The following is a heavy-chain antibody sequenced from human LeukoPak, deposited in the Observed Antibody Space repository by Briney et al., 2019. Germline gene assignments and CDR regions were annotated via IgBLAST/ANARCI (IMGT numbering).Heavy chain of an antibody. CDR1: GFTFSSYW. J-gene: IGHJ4*02. D-gene: IGHD2-15*01. CDR3: ARVGPYCSGGSCYRASLDL. V-gene: IGHV3-74*01. CDR2: ISGDGSSV. Sequence: GGSLRLSCVPSGFTFSSYWVHWVRQTPGKGLVWVSRISGDGSSVSYADSVRGRFTISRDNARNTLYLQMSSLRAEDAALYYCARVGPYCSGGSCYRASLDLGGQGTLVTVSS.